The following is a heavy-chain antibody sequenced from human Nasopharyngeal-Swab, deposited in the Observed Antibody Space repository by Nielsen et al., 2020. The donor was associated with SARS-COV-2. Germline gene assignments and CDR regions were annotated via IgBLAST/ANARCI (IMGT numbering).Heavy chain of an antibody. Sequence: GESLKISCAASGFTFSDYYMSWIRQAPGKGLEWVANIKQDGSEKYYVDSVKGRFTISRDNAKNSLYLQMNSLRAEDTAVYYCARVVGQLVDYWGQGTLVTVSS. V-gene: IGHV3-7*01. CDR3: ARVVGQLVDY. J-gene: IGHJ4*02. CDR1: GFTFSDYY. D-gene: IGHD6-13*01. CDR2: IKQDGSEK.